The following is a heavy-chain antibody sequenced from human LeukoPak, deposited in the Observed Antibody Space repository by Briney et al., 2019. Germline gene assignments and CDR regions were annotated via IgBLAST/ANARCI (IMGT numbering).Heavy chain of an antibody. CDR2: IYPADSDT. J-gene: IGHJ6*03. CDR3: ARHAPLGITGTTYYYYYYMDV. CDR1: GYRFTSYW. Sequence: GESLKISCKGSGYRFTSYWIGWVRQMPGKGLEWMGIIYPADSDTRYSPSFQGQVTISADKSISTAYLQWSSLKASDTAMYYCARHAPLGITGTTYYYYYYMDVWGKGTTVTVSS. D-gene: IGHD1-7*01. V-gene: IGHV5-51*01.